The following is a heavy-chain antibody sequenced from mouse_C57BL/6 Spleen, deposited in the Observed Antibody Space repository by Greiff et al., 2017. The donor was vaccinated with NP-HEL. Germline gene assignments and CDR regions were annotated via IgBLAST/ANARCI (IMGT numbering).Heavy chain of an antibody. CDR2: INYDGSST. J-gene: IGHJ3*01. V-gene: IGHV5-16*01. Sequence: EVQRVESEGGLVQPGSSMKLSCTASGFTFSDYYMAWVRQVPEKGLEWVANINYDGSSTYYLDSLKSRFIISRDNAKNILYLQMSSLKSEDTATYYCARGGGIYYGSSWFAYWGQGTLVTVSA. CDR1: GFTFSDYY. CDR3: ARGGGIYYGSSWFAY. D-gene: IGHD1-1*01.